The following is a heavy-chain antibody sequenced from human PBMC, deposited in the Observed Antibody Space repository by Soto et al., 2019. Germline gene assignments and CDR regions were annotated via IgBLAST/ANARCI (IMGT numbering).Heavy chain of an antibody. J-gene: IGHJ5*02. CDR1: GASISVHSYY. V-gene: IGHV4-39*01. CDR3: TRRYNWNDIYFDP. Sequence: SETLSLTCTVSGASISVHSYYWTWIRQPPGKGLEWIGSSYYSGTTYFNPSLKSQATISVDTSKNQFSLRLTSVTAADTAIYYCTRRYNWNDIYFDPWGPGALVTVSS. D-gene: IGHD1-20*01. CDR2: SYYSGTT.